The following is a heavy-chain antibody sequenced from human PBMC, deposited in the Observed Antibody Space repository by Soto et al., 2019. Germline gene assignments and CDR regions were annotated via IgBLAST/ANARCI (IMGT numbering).Heavy chain of an antibody. V-gene: IGHV1-69*04. J-gene: IGHJ5*02. CDR1: GGTFSSYT. CDR3: ARDRPNCYGSGSYPNWFDP. Sequence: GASVKVSCKASGGTFSSYTISWVRQAPGQGLEWMGRIIPILGIANYAQKFQGRVTITADKSTSTAYMELSSLRSEDTAVYYCARDRPNCYGSGSYPNWFDPWGQGTLVTVSS. CDR2: IIPILGIA. D-gene: IGHD3-10*01.